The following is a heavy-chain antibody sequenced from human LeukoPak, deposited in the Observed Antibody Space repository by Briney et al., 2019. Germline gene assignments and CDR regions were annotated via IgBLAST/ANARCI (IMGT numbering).Heavy chain of an antibody. CDR2: ISSSSSYI. CDR1: GFSFTTYS. J-gene: IGHJ4*02. CDR3: ARLVRAYCGGDCRDAFDY. D-gene: IGHD2-21*02. Sequence: GGSLRLSCAASGFSFTTYSMNWVRQAPGKGLEWVSSISSSSSYIYYADSVKGRFTISRDNAKNSLYLQTNRLRAEDTAVYYCARLVRAYCGGDCRDAFDYWGQGTLVTVSS. V-gene: IGHV3-21*01.